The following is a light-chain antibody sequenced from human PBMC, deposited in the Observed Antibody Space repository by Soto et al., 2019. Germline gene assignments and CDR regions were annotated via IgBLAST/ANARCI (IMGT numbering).Light chain of an antibody. CDR2: KAS. V-gene: IGKV1-5*03. J-gene: IGKJ2*01. CDR1: QSISSW. CDR3: QQYNSYSPYT. Sequence: IQMTQSPSTLSASVGDRVTITCRARQSISSWLAWYQQKPGKAPKLLIYKASSLESGVPSRFSGSGSGTEFTLTISSLQPDDFATYYCQQYNSYSPYTFGQGTKLEIK.